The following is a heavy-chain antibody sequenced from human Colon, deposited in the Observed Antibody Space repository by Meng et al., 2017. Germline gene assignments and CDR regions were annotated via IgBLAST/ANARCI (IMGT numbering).Heavy chain of an antibody. Sequence: QVQLVQSGAEVKKPGASVKVSCKTSGYTFTSYGLSWVRQAPGQGLEWMGWISAYNGNTNYAQKLQGRVTMTTDTSTSTAYMELRSLRSDDTAVYYCARLSMAYYYDSSGYKGWFDPWGQGTLVTVSS. CDR3: ARLSMAYYYDSSGYKGWFDP. CDR1: GYTFTSYG. J-gene: IGHJ5*02. D-gene: IGHD3-22*01. V-gene: IGHV1-18*01. CDR2: ISAYNGNT.